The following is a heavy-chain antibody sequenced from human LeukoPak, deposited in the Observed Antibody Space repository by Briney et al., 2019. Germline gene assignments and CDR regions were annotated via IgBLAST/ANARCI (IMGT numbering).Heavy chain of an antibody. CDR3: AKDSHWILFDD. D-gene: IGHD2-2*03. V-gene: IGHV3-23*01. CDR2: ISVSGGST. CDR1: GFTFSSYG. J-gene: IGHJ4*02. Sequence: SGGSLRLSCAASGFTFSSYGMNWVRQAPGQGLEWVSSISVSGGSTYYAHSVKGRFTISRDNSKNTLYLQMNSLRAEDTAVYYCAKDSHWILFDDWGQGTLVTVSS.